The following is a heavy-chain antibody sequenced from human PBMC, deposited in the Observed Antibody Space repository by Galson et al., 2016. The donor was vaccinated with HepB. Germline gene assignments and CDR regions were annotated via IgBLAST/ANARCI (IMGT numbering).Heavy chain of an antibody. CDR1: GFTFSDFG. CDR3: AREGISAAGADY. D-gene: IGHD6-13*01. CDR2: ISAYGGHT. Sequence: SVKVSCKASGFTFSDFGLSWVRQAPGQGLEWMGWISAYGGHTSYPQKFQDRITMTKDTSTRTVYLELRSLISDDTAVYYCAREGISAAGADYWGQGSLVIVSP. V-gene: IGHV1-18*01. J-gene: IGHJ4*02.